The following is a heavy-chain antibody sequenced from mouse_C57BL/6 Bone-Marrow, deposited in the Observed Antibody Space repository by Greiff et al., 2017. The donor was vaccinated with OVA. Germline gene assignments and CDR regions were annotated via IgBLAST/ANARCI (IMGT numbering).Heavy chain of an antibody. Sequence: VQLQQPGAELVKPGASVKMSCKASGYTFTSYWITWVKQRPGQGLEWIGDIYPGSGSTNYNEKFKSKATLTVATSSSTAYMQLSSLTSEDSAVYDCARSGVPWDWYFDVWGTGTTVTVSS. V-gene: IGHV1-55*01. D-gene: IGHD3-1*01. CDR1: GYTFTSYW. CDR3: ARSGVPWDWYFDV. CDR2: IYPGSGST. J-gene: IGHJ1*03.